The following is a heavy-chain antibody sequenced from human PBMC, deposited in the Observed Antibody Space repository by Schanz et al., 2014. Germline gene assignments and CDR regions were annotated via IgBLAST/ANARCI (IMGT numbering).Heavy chain of an antibody. Sequence: EVKRGEEGGGGGQPGGSLRLSCAASGFTFNDYWMHWVRQAPGKGLVWVSRISEDGSSTTYADSVKGRFTISRDNAKNTLYLQMNSLRAEDTAVYYCSTSPALTPNYWGQGSLVTVSS. CDR2: ISEDGSST. CDR1: GFTFNDYW. J-gene: IGHJ4*02. V-gene: IGHV3-74*03. CDR3: STSPALTPNY. D-gene: IGHD3-16*01.